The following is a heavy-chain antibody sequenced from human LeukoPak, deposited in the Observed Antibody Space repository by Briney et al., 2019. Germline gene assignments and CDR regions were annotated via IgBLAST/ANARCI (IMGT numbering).Heavy chain of an antibody. D-gene: IGHD3-22*01. Sequence: SETLSLTCTVAGGSISSQYWNWIRQPAGKGLEWIGRISSSGSTNYNPSLKSRVTISVDTSKNQFSLKLSSVTAADTAVYFCARGPYSYDSSGAFDIWGQGTMVTVSS. CDR3: ARGPYSYDSSGAFDI. CDR1: GGSISSQY. J-gene: IGHJ3*02. V-gene: IGHV4-4*07. CDR2: ISSSGST.